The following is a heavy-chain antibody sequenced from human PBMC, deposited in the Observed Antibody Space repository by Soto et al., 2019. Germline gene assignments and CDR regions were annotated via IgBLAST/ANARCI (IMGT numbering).Heavy chain of an antibody. CDR3: ARERFLEWFQNEPGYNWFDP. CDR2: IYYSGST. J-gene: IGHJ5*02. V-gene: IGHV4-31*03. D-gene: IGHD3-3*01. Sequence: PSETLSLTCTVSGGSISSGGYYWSWIRQHPGKGLEWIGYIYYSGSTYYNPSLKSRVTISVDTSKNQFSLKLSSVTAADTAVYYCARERFLEWFQNEPGYNWFDPWGQGTLVTVSS. CDR1: GGSISSGGYY.